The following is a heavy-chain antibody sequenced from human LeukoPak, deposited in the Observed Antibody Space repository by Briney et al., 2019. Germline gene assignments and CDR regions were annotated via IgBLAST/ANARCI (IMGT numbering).Heavy chain of an antibody. Sequence: SETLSLTRTVSGGSISSSSYYWGWIRQPPGKGLEWIGSIYYSGNTYYNPSLKSRVTISVDTSKNQFPLKLSSVTAADTAVYYCARRTSRYYMDVWGKGTTVTVSS. J-gene: IGHJ6*03. CDR1: GGSISSSSYY. D-gene: IGHD2-2*01. CDR2: IYYSGNT. CDR3: ARRTSRYYMDV. V-gene: IGHV4-39*01.